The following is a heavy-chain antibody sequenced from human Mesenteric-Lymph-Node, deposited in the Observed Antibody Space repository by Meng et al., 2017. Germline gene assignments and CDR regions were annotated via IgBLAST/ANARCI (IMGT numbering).Heavy chain of an antibody. CDR3: AREHRVGSSLDY. D-gene: IGHD6-6*01. CDR1: GYTVTGSY. Sequence: QVQLVQSGAEVMKPGASVKVSCKASGYTVTGSYIHWVRQAPGQGLEWMGWINPNSGVTNYAEKFQGRVTMTRDTSISTAYMELNTLRSDDTAVYYCAREHRVGSSLDYWGQGTLVTVSS. J-gene: IGHJ4*02. V-gene: IGHV1-2*02. CDR2: INPNSGVT.